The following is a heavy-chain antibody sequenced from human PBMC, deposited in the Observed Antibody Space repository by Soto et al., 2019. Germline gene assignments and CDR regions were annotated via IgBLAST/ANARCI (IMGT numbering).Heavy chain of an antibody. J-gene: IGHJ3*02. CDR1: GLTISSNY. V-gene: IGHV3-53*01. CDR2: IYGGGTT. Sequence: PGGSLRLSCAASGLTISSNYMSWVRQAPGKGLEWVSIIYGGGTTYYADSVKGRFTISRDNSKNTLYLQMNSLRAEDTAVYYCARVSGGSYRGYDVFDIWGQGTMVTVSS. D-gene: IGHD1-26*01. CDR3: ARVSGGSYRGYDVFDI.